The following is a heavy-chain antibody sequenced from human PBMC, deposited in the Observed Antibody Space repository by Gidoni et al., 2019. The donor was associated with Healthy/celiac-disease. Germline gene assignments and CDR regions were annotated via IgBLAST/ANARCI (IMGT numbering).Heavy chain of an antibody. V-gene: IGHV1-58*01. CDR3: AAIPWFGELLHFDI. Sequence: QMQLVQSGPEVKKPGTSVKVSCKASGFTFTSSAVQSVRQARGQRLKWRGWIVVGSGNTNYAQKFQERVTITRDMSTSTAYMELSSLRSEDTAVYYCAAIPWFGELLHFDIWGQGTMVTVSS. CDR2: IVVGSGNT. D-gene: IGHD3-10*01. J-gene: IGHJ3*02. CDR1: GFTFTSSA.